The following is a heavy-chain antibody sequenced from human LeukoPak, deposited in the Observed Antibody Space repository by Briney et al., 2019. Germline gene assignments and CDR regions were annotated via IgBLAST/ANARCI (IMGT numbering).Heavy chain of an antibody. CDR1: GYTFTSNY. CDR3: AISYGSGIPLSLNWFDP. J-gene: IGHJ5*02. D-gene: IGHD3-10*01. CDR2: ISPSGGST. V-gene: IGHV1-46*01. Sequence: ASVKVSCKAFGYTFTSNYMHWVRQAPGQGPEWMGVISPSGGSTTYAQKFQGRVTLTRDMSTSTDYLELRSLRSDDTAVYYCAISYGSGIPLSLNWFDPWGQGTLVTVSS.